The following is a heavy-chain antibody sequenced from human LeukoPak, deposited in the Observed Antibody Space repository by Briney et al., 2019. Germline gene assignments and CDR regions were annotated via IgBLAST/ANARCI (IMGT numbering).Heavy chain of an antibody. CDR3: AQDGLARGPFDY. CDR2: ISGSGGST. V-gene: IGHV3-23*01. Sequence: GGSLRLSCAASGLTFSSYAMSWVRQAPGKGLEWVSAISGSGGSTYYADSVQGRFTISRDNSKNTLYLQMNSLRAEDTPVYYRAQDGLARGPFDYWGQGPLVTVPS. CDR1: GLTFSSYA. J-gene: IGHJ4*02.